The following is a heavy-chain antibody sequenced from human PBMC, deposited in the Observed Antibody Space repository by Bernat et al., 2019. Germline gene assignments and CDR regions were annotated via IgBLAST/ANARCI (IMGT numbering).Heavy chain of an antibody. V-gene: IGHV4-34*01. D-gene: IGHD3-22*01. J-gene: IGHJ4*02. CDR1: GGSFSGYY. Sequence: QVQLQQWGAGLLKPSETLSLTCAVYGGSFSGYYWSWIRQPPGKGLEWIGEINHSGSTNYNPSHKSRVTISVDTSKNQFSLKLSSVTAADTDVYYCARIPCGNHYEVIDYWGQGTLVTVST. CDR3: ARIPCGNHYEVIDY. CDR2: INHSGST.